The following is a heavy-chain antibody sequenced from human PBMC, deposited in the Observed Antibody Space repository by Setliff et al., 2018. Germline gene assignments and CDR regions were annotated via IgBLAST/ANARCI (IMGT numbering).Heavy chain of an antibody. J-gene: IGHJ4*02. CDR3: ARAKYGTTTYFES. D-gene: IGHD1-1*01. V-gene: IGHV4-59*01. CDR1: GDSMGDFY. CDR2: ISYVGYT. Sequence: PSETLSLTCSVSGDSMGDFYWSWIRQTPGKGLEWIGHISYVGYTVYKPSLQSRVTISADTSKKQFSLTLTSVTVADTAVYYCARAKYGTTTYFESWGPGTLVTVSS.